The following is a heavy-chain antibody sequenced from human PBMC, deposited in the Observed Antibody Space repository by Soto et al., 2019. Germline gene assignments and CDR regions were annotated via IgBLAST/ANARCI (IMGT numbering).Heavy chain of an antibody. CDR2: INPNSGGT. J-gene: IGHJ6*02. D-gene: IGHD4-17*01. CDR3: ARDVFFSHTVTRTINDYYGMDV. Sequence: GASVKLSCKASGYTFTGYYMHWVRQAPGQGLEWMGWINPNSGGTNYAQKFQGWVTMTRDTSISTAYMELSRLRSDDTAVYYCARDVFFSHTVTRTINDYYGMDVWGQGTTVTVSS. V-gene: IGHV1-2*04. CDR1: GYTFTGYY.